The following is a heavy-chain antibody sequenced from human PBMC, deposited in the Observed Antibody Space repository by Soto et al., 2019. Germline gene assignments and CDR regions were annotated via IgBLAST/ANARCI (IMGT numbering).Heavy chain of an antibody. V-gene: IGHV3-30-3*01. CDR2: ISYDGSNK. CDR1: GFTFSSYA. D-gene: IGHD5-18*01. J-gene: IGHJ4*02. Sequence: QVQLVESGGGVVQPGRSLRLSCAASGFTFSSYAMHWVRQAPGKGLEWVAVISYDGSNKYYADSVKGRFTISRDNSKNTLYLQMNRLRAEDTAVYYCARASIQLWPNFDYWGQGTLVTVSS. CDR3: ARASIQLWPNFDY.